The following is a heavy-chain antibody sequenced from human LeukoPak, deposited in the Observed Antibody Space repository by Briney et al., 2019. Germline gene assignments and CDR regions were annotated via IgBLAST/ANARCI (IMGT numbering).Heavy chain of an antibody. V-gene: IGHV3-7*01. D-gene: IGHD2-21*02. Sequence: GSLRLSCAASGFTFSSYWMSWVRQAPGKGLEWVANIKQDGSEKYYVDSVKGRFTISRDNAKNSLYLQMNSLRAEDTAVYYCARDDCGGDCASYCYGMDVWGQGTTVTVSS. CDR1: GFTFSSYW. CDR2: IKQDGSEK. CDR3: ARDDCGGDCASYCYGMDV. J-gene: IGHJ6*02.